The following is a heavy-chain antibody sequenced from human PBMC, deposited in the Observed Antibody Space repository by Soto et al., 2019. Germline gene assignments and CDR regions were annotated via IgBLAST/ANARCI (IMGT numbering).Heavy chain of an antibody. Sequence: SETLSLTCTVSGGSISSYYWSWIRQPPGKGLEWIGYIYYSGSTNYNPSLKSRVTISVDTSKNQFSLKLSSVTAADTAVYYCARGGYSNYDQYNWFDPWGQGTLVTVSS. V-gene: IGHV4-59*01. CDR3: ARGGYSNYDQYNWFDP. CDR2: IYYSGST. D-gene: IGHD4-4*01. J-gene: IGHJ5*02. CDR1: GGSISSYY.